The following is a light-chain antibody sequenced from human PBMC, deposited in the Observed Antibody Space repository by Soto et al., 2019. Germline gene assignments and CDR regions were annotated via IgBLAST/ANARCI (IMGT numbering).Light chain of an antibody. CDR2: GAS. CDR3: QQYHNWLPIN. J-gene: IGKJ5*01. V-gene: IGKV3-15*01. CDR1: VSVRTD. Sequence: EIVMTQSPDTLSLSPLQIATLSCRASVSVRTDLAWYQQKPGQAPRLLIYGASTRAAGVPVRFSGSGSGSEFTLTIDTLQSEDFAVYYCQQYHNWLPINFGRGTRLEIK.